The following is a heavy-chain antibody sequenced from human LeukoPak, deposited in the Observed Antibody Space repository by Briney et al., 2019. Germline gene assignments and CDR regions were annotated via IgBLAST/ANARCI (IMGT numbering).Heavy chain of an antibody. CDR2: INTNTGNP. J-gene: IGHJ4*02. CDR3: ARDLHYYDSSGYGY. V-gene: IGHV7-4-1*02. Sequence: ASVKVSCKASGYTFTSYDFNWLRQATGQGLEWMGWINTNTGNPTYAQGFTGRFVFSLDTSVSTAYLQISSLKAEDTAVYYCARDLHYYDSSGYGYWGQGTLVTVSS. D-gene: IGHD3-22*01. CDR1: GYTFTSYD.